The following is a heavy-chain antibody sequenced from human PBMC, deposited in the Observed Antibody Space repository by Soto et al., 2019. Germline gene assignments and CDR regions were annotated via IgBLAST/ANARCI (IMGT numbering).Heavy chain of an antibody. CDR1: GFAFRSHA. D-gene: IGHD6-13*01. J-gene: IGHJ4*02. Sequence: GGSLRLSCTASGFAFRSHAMQWIRQAPGKGLEWVAVISSDGATKYVADSLKGRFTISRDNFESTMSLQMNNLRPEDTALYYCARSSVHIAAAGRLDXWGPGPLVTV. CDR3: ARSSVHIAAAGRLDX. CDR2: ISSDGATK. V-gene: IGHV3-30*14.